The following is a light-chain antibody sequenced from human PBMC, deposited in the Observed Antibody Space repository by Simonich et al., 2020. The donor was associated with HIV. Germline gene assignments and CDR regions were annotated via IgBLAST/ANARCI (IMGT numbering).Light chain of an antibody. V-gene: IGKV4-1*01. Sequence: DIVITHSPDSLAVSLGERATIKFKSSPSVLYSSNNKNFLAWYPQKPVQPPKLLIYWASTRESGVPDRFSGSGSGTDFTLTISSLQAEDVAVYYCQQYYSTPLTFGGGTKVEIK. J-gene: IGKJ4*01. CDR3: QQYYSTPLT. CDR1: PSVLYSSNNKNF. CDR2: WAS.